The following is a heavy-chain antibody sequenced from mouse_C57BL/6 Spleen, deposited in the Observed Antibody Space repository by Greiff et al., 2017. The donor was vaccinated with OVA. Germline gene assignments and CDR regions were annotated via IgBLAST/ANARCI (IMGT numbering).Heavy chain of an antibody. Sequence: QVQLKESGPGLVAPSQSLSITCTVSGFSLTSYAISWVRQPPGKGLEWLGVIWTGGGTNYNSALKSRLSISKDNSKSQVFLKMNSLQTDDTDRYYCARNQATMVTSYAMDYWGQGTSVTVSS. V-gene: IGHV2-9-1*01. D-gene: IGHD2-2*01. CDR3: ARNQATMVTSYAMDY. J-gene: IGHJ4*01. CDR1: GFSLTSYA. CDR2: IWTGGGT.